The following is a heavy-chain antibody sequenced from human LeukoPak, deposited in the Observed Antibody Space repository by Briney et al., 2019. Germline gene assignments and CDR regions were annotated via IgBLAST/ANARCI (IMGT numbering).Heavy chain of an antibody. CDR3: ARDLGGYCSGGSCQQTTYNWFDP. V-gene: IGHV3-53*04. J-gene: IGHJ5*02. D-gene: IGHD2-15*01. CDR2: IYADGYT. CDR1: GISVSNDY. Sequence: GGSLRLSCAASGISVSNDYMSWVRQAPGKGLEWVSAIYADGYTRDAASVKGRFSISRHNSKNTVYLQMDNLRPEDTAVYYCARDLGGYCSGGSCQQTTYNWFDPWGQGTLVTVSS.